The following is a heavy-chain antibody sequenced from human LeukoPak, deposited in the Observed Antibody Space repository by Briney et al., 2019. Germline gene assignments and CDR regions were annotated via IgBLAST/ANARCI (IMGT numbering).Heavy chain of an antibody. V-gene: IGHV1-69*06. CDR1: GGTFSSYA. J-gene: IGHJ3*02. Sequence: SVKVSCKASGGTFSSYAISWVRQAPGQGLEWMGGIIPIFGTANYAQKFQGRVTITADKSTSTAYMELSSLRSEDTAMYYCARSNNDAFDIWGQGTMVTVSS. CDR2: IIPIFGTA. CDR3: ARSNNDAFDI.